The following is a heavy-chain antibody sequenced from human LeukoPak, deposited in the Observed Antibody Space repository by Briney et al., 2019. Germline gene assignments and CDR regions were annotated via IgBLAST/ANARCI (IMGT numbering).Heavy chain of an antibody. CDR1: AFTFSSYA. CDR3: GRDYSTGFDY. Sequence: VGSLRLSCAASAFTFSSYAMSWVRQAPGKGLEWVSYISSSGSTIYYADSVKGRFTISRDNAKNSLYLQMNSLRAEDTAVYYCGRDYSTGFDYWAQGTLVTVSS. CDR2: ISSSGSTI. J-gene: IGHJ4*02. D-gene: IGHD6-19*01. V-gene: IGHV3-48*04.